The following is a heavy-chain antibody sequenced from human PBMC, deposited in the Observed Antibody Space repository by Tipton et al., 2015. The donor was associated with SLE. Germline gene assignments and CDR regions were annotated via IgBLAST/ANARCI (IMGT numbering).Heavy chain of an antibody. CDR3: ARGSRVEEELDY. V-gene: IGHV4-59*08. CDR1: GGSFSIYY. D-gene: IGHD6-13*01. J-gene: IGHJ4*02. Sequence: TLSLTCTVSGGSFSIYYWSWIRQPPGKGLEWIANIYYSGSSNYNPSLKGRVAISQDTSKNQFSLRLNSVTAADTAVYYCARGSRVEEELDYWGQGALVTVSS. CDR2: IYYSGSS.